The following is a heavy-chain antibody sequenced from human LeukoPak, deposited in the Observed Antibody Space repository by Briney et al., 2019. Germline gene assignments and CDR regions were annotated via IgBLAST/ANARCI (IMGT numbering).Heavy chain of an antibody. CDR3: ARFKRAGGWSYFDY. V-gene: IGHV4-59*01. D-gene: IGHD6-19*01. J-gene: IGHJ4*02. CDR2: IHYSGST. CDR1: GGSISSYY. Sequence: NPSETLSLTCTVSGGSISSYYWSWIRQSPGKGLEWIGNIHYSGSTNQNPSLKSRVTISVDTSKNQFSLKLSSVTAADTAVYYCARFKRAGGWSYFDYWGQGTLVTASS.